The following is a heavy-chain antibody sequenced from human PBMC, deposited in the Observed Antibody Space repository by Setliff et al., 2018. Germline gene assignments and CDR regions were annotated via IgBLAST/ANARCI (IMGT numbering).Heavy chain of an antibody. J-gene: IGHJ6*03. V-gene: IGHV4-31*03. CDR3: ARHGGGFLYIDV. D-gene: IGHD3-3*01. CDR1: GGSITSGGYY. CDR2: IDSSGRT. Sequence: PSETLSLTCTVSGGSITSGGYYWNWIRHLPGKGLKWIGYIDSSGRTYYNPSLKSRIIISADASKNQFSLRLTSVTAADTALYYCARHGGGFLYIDVWGKGT.